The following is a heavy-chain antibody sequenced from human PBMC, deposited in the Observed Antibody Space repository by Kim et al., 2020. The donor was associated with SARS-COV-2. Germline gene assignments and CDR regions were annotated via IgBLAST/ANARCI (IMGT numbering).Heavy chain of an antibody. V-gene: IGHV3-9*01. Sequence: IGYADSVKGRFTISRDNAKNSLYLQMNSLRAEDTALYYCAKWGDIYGLDVWGQGTTVTVSS. J-gene: IGHJ6*02. CDR2: I. D-gene: IGHD3-10*01. CDR3: AKWGDIYGLDV.